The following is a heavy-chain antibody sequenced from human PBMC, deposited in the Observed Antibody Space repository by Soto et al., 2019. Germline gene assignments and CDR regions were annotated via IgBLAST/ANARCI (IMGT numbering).Heavy chain of an antibody. D-gene: IGHD3-22*01. V-gene: IGHV2-26*03. J-gene: IGHJ5*02. CDR2: IFSNDEK. CDR3: ARINPRMIYYDSSEFPPGGWFDP. CDR1: GFSLSNARMG. Sequence: SGPTLVNPTDTLTLTCTISGFSLSNARMGVSWIRERPGKALDWLAHIFSNDEKSYSTSLKSRLTISKDTSKSQVVLTMTNMDPVDTATYYCARINPRMIYYDSSEFPPGGWFDPWGQGTLVTVSS.